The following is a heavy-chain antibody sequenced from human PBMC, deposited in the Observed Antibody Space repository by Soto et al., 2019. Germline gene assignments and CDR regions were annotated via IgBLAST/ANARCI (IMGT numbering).Heavy chain of an antibody. D-gene: IGHD2-21*02. CDR3: ARVMCGDCSSYYYYSMDV. J-gene: IGHJ6*02. CDR2: IGTTSTYI. Sequence: EVQLVESGGGLVKPGGSLRLSCAASGFTFGTFTMSWVRQAPGKGLGWVSSIGTTSTYIYYADSVRGRFTISRDNAKNSLYLQMNSLRAEDTAVYFCARVMCGDCSSYYYYSMDVWGQGTTVTVSS. V-gene: IGHV3-21*01. CDR1: GFTFGTFT.